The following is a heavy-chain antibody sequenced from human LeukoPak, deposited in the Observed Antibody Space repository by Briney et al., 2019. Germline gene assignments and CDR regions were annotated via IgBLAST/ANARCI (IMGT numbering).Heavy chain of an antibody. V-gene: IGHV4-34*01. CDR1: GGSFSGYY. CDR3: ARGIWYCSSTSCYSGSYYYYGMDV. D-gene: IGHD2-2*01. CDR2: INHSGST. Sequence: SETLSLTCAVYGGSFSGYYWSWIRQPPGKGLEWIGEINHSGSTNYNPSLKSRVTISVVTSKNQFSLKLSSVTAADTAVYYCARGIWYCSSTSCYSGSYYYYGMDVWGKGTTVTVSS. J-gene: IGHJ6*04.